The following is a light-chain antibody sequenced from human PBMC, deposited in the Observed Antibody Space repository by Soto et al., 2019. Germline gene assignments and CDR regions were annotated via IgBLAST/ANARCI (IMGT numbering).Light chain of an antibody. Sequence: QSALTQPASVSGSPEQSITISCPGTRSDVGAYNLVSWDQQHPGKAPRLIIYEGSKRPSGISHRFSGSKSDNTASLTISGLRAEDEAHYHCCSYAGSRTFVFGGGTKLTVL. J-gene: IGLJ2*01. CDR1: RSDVGAYNL. CDR3: CSYAGSRTFV. CDR2: EGS. V-gene: IGLV2-23*01.